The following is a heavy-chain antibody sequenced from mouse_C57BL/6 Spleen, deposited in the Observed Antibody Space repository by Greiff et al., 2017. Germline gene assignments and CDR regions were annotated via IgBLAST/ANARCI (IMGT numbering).Heavy chain of an antibody. V-gene: IGHV14-4*01. Sequence: VQLQQSGAELVRPGASVKLSCTASGFNIKDDYMHWVKQRPEQGLEWIGLIDPENGDTEYASKFQGKATITADTSSNTAYLQLSSLTYEDTAVYYCTRGLRGYFDVWGTGTTVTVSS. J-gene: IGHJ1*03. D-gene: IGHD2-4*01. CDR3: TRGLRGYFDV. CDR1: GFNIKDDY. CDR2: IDPENGDT.